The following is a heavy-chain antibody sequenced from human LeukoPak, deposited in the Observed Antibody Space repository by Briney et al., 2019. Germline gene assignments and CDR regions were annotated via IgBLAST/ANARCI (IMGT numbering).Heavy chain of an antibody. J-gene: IGHJ4*02. CDR2: INWNGGST. CDR1: GFTFDDYG. Sequence: PGGSLRLSCAASGFTFDDYGMSWVRQAPGKGLGWVSDINWNGGSTGYADSVKGRFTISRDNAKNSLYLQMNSLRAEDTALYYCARVADIVVVPAVPYFDYWGQGTLVTVSS. D-gene: IGHD2-2*01. CDR3: ARVADIVVVPAVPYFDY. V-gene: IGHV3-20*04.